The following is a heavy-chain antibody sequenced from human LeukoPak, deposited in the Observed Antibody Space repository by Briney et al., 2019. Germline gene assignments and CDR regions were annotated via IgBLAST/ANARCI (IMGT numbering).Heavy chain of an antibody. CDR1: GGSIISSNW. Sequence: SGALSLTCAVSGGSIISSNWWSWVRQPPGKGLEWIGEIYHSGSTNYNPSLKSRVTISVDKSKNQFSLKLSSVTAADTAVYYCARYRGYYGSGSLGFDYWGQGTLVTVSS. CDR3: ARYRGYYGSGSLGFDY. J-gene: IGHJ4*02. V-gene: IGHV4-4*02. D-gene: IGHD3-10*01. CDR2: IYHSGST.